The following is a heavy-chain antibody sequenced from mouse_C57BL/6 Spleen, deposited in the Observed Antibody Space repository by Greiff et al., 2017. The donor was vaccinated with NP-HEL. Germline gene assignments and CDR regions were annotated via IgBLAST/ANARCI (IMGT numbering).Heavy chain of an antibody. CDR1: GYTFTSYW. CDR3: ARWDYGNNLDY. Sequence: QVQLLQPGAELVKPGASVKMSCKASGYTFTSYWITWVKQRPGQGLEWVGDIYPGSGSTNYNEKIKSQATITVDTSSNTPYLQLSSLTSEDSAVYYCARWDYGNNLDYWGQGTTLTVSS. D-gene: IGHD1-1*01. J-gene: IGHJ2*01. V-gene: IGHV1-55*01. CDR2: IYPGSGST.